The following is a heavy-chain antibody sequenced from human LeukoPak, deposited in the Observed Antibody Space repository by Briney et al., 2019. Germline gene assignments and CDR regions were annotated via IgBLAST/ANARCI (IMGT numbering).Heavy chain of an antibody. D-gene: IGHD4-17*01. Sequence: SVKVSCKASGGTFSSYAISWVRQAPGQGLEWMGGIIPIFGTANYAQKFQGRVTITADESTSTAYMELSSLRHEDTGVSYCARKGRYGDYVNWFDPWGQGTLVTVSS. J-gene: IGHJ5*02. V-gene: IGHV1-69*13. CDR1: GGTFSSYA. CDR3: ARKGRYGDYVNWFDP. CDR2: IIPIFGTA.